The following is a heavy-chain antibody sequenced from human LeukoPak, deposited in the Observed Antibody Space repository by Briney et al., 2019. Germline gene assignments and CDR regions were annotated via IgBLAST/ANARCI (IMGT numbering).Heavy chain of an antibody. CDR2: IKQDGSVK. CDR3: ARGHDILTGYWYYFDY. Sequence: GGSLRLSCVVSGFTFSTYWMSWVRQAPGKGLECVATIKQDGSVKNYGDSVQGRFTISRDNAKNSLYLQMHSLRVEDTAVYYCARGHDILTGYWYYFDYWGQGTLVTVSS. CDR1: GFTFSTYW. J-gene: IGHJ4*02. D-gene: IGHD3-9*01. V-gene: IGHV3-7*01.